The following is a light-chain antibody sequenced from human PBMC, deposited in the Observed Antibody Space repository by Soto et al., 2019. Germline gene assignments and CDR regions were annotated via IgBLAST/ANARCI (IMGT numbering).Light chain of an antibody. Sequence: PGERATLSCRASPSVSRTFLAWYQQKPGQAPRLLIYGASTRATDIPDRFRGSGSGTDFSLTISRLEPEDFAVYYCQQYGSSPPLTFGQGTKLEIK. CDR1: PSVSRTF. J-gene: IGKJ2*01. CDR2: GAS. CDR3: QQYGSSPPLT. V-gene: IGKV3-20*01.